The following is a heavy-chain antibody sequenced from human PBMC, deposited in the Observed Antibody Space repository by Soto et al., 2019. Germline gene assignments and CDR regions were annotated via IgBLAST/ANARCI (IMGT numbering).Heavy chain of an antibody. Sequence: PVGSLRLSCAASGFTFSSYWMSWVRQAPGKGLEWVANIKQDGSEKYYVDSVKGRFTISRDNAKNSLYLQMNSLRAEDTAVYYCARESTATGYDGFDIWGQGTMVTVSS. CDR2: IKQDGSEK. D-gene: IGHD3-9*01. J-gene: IGHJ3*02. CDR3: ARESTATGYDGFDI. V-gene: IGHV3-7*03. CDR1: GFTFSSYW.